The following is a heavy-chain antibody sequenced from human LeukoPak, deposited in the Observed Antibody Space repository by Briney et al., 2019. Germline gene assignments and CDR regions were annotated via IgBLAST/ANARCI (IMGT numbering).Heavy chain of an antibody. V-gene: IGHV1-2*02. CDR2: INPNSGGT. CDR3: ARDLPARDDAFDI. J-gene: IGHJ3*02. Sequence: ASVKVSCKASGYTFTGYYMHWVRQAPGQGLEWIEWINPNSGGTNYAQKFQGRVTMTRDTSISTAYMELSRLRSDDTAVYYCARDLPARDDAFDIWGQGTMVTVSS. CDR1: GYTFTGYY.